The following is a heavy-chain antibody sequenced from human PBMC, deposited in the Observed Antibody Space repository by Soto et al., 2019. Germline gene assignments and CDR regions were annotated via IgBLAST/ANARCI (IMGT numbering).Heavy chain of an antibody. D-gene: IGHD3-10*02. V-gene: IGHV4-59*01. CDR1: GGSISSYY. CDR3: ARVLFGEIHRFDP. J-gene: IGHJ5*02. Sequence: SETLSLTCTVSGGSISSYYWSWIRQPPGKGLEWIGYIYYSGSTNYNPSLKSRVTISVDTSKDQFSLKLSSVTAADTAVYYCARVLFGEIHRFDPWGQGTLVTVSS. CDR2: IYYSGST.